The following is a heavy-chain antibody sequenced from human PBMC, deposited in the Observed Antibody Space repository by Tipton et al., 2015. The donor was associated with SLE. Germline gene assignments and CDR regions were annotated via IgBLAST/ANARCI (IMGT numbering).Heavy chain of an antibody. J-gene: IGHJ4*02. CDR2: MYTSGST. CDR3: ARHSYHFDY. D-gene: IGHD2-21*01. CDR1: GGSISSGSYY. V-gene: IGHV4-61*02. Sequence: TLSLTCTVSGGSISSGSYYWTWIRQPAGKGLEWIGRMYTSGSTNYNPSLKSRVTISVDTSKNQFSLKLSSVTAADTAVYYCARHSYHFDYWGQGTLVTVSS.